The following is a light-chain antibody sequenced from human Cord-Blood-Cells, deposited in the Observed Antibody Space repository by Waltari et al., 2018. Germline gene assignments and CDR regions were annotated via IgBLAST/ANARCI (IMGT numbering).Light chain of an antibody. CDR3: QQYGSSPT. J-gene: IGKJ4*01. CDR2: GAS. V-gene: IGKV3-20*01. CDR1: QSVSSSY. Sequence: EIVLTQSPGTLSLSPGERAPLSCRASQSVSSSYLAWYQQKPGQAPRLLIYGASSMATGIPDRFSGSGSGTDFTLTISRLEPEDFAVYYFQQYGSSPTFGGGTKVEIK.